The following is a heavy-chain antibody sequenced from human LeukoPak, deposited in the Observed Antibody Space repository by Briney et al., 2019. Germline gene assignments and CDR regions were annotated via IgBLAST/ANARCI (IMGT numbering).Heavy chain of an antibody. CDR2: ISYDGSNK. V-gene: IGHV3-30*18. D-gene: IGHD3-10*01. CDR1: GFTFSSYG. CDR3: AKDGDGSGSYLDY. J-gene: IGHJ4*02. Sequence: PGGSLRLSCAASGFTFSSYGMHWVRQAPGKGLEWVAVISYDGSNKYYADSVKGRFTISRDNSKNTLYLQMNSLRAEDTAVYYCAKDGDGSGSYLDYWGQGTLVTVSS.